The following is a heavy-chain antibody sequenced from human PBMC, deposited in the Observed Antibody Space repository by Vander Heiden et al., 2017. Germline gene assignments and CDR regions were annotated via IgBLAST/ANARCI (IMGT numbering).Heavy chain of an antibody. Sequence: QVQLVQSGAEVKKPGASVKVACKSAGYTFTSYGISWVRQAPGQGPEWMGWISAYNGNTNYAQKLQGRVTMTTDTSTSTAYMELRGLRSDDTAVYYCARDGVTRKPGYSSSWYVNWGQGTLVTVSS. CDR3: ARDGVTRKPGYSSSWYVN. D-gene: IGHD6-13*01. J-gene: IGHJ4*02. V-gene: IGHV1-18*01. CDR1: GYTFTSYG. CDR2: ISAYNGNT.